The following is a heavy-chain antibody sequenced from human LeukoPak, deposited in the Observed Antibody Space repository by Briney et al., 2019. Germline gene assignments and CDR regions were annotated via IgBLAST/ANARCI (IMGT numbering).Heavy chain of an antibody. CDR3: ARDPPSSSGDNLDY. Sequence: GGSLRLSCAASGFTFSSYSMNWVRQAPGKGLEWVANVKQDGSEKYYVDSVKGRFTISRDNAKNSLYLQMNSLRAEDTAVYYCARDPPSSSGDNLDYWGQGTLVTVSS. J-gene: IGHJ4*02. V-gene: IGHV3-7*01. CDR1: GFTFSSYS. CDR2: VKQDGSEK. D-gene: IGHD3-22*01.